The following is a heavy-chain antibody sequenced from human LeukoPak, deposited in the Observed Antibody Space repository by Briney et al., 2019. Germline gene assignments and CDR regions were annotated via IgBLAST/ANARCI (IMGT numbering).Heavy chain of an antibody. J-gene: IGHJ2*01. V-gene: IGHV3-20*04. CDR3: ARDNPSYWYFDL. Sequence: PGGSLRLSCAASGFIFDDYAMSWVRQAPGKGLEWVSGINWNGGSTGYADSVKGRFTISRDNAKHSLYLQMNSLRAEDTALYYCARDNPSYWYFDLWGRGTLVTVSS. CDR2: INWNGGST. CDR1: GFIFDDYA.